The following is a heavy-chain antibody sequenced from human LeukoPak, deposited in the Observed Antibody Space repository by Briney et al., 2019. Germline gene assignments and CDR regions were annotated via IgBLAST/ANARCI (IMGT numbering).Heavy chain of an antibody. Sequence: PGGSLRLSCAASGFTFSSYSMNWVRQAPGKGLEWVSSISSSSSYIYYADSVKGRFTISRDNSKNTLYLQMNSLRAEDTAVYYCAKIPIAYDSSGYYLRYWGQGTLVTVSS. V-gene: IGHV3-21*04. D-gene: IGHD3-22*01. CDR3: AKIPIAYDSSGYYLRY. J-gene: IGHJ4*02. CDR2: ISSSSSYI. CDR1: GFTFSSYS.